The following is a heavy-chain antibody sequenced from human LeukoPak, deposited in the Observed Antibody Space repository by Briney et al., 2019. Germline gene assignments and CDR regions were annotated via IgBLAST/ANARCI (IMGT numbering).Heavy chain of an antibody. V-gene: IGHV3-9*01. CDR1: GFTFDDFA. D-gene: IGHD6-19*01. J-gene: IGHJ4*02. CDR2: ISWNSGYI. CDR3: AKVRGTYSSGYFFDY. Sequence: GRSLRLSCAAPGFTFDDFAMYWVRQAPGKGLEWLSIISWNSGYIGYADSVKGRFTISRDNAKKSLDLQMNSLRAEDTAFYYCAKVRGTYSSGYFFDYWGQGTLVTVSS.